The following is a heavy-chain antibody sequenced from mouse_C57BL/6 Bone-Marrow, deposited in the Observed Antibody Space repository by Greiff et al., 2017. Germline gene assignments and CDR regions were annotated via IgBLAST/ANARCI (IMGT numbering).Heavy chain of an antibody. V-gene: IGHV5-15*01. CDR1: GFTFSDYG. Sequence: EVKVIESGGGLVQPGGSLKLSCAASGFTFSDYGMAWVRQAPRKGPEWVAFISNLAYSIYYADTVTGRFTISRENAKNTLYLEMSSLRSEDTAMYYCARHYYGSSYGYFDVWGTGTTVTVSS. J-gene: IGHJ1*03. D-gene: IGHD1-1*01. CDR3: ARHYYGSSYGYFDV. CDR2: ISNLAYSI.